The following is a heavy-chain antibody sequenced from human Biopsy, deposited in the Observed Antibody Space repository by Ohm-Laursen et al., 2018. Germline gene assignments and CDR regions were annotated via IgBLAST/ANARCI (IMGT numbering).Heavy chain of an antibody. CDR2: IYTSGSP. D-gene: IGHD1-26*01. CDR1: GDSINNYY. V-gene: IGHV4-4*07. Sequence: SDTLSLTCTVSGDSINNYYWSWIRQPAGKGLEWIGRIYTSGSPNYNLSLESRVTMSVDTSKNQFPLNLRSVTAADTAVYYCARGTGRYYVYGAFDIWGQGTVVTVFS. CDR3: ARGTGRYYVYGAFDI. J-gene: IGHJ3*02.